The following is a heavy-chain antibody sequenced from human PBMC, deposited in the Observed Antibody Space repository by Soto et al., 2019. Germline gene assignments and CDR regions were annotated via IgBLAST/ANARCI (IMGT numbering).Heavy chain of an antibody. D-gene: IGHD1-1*01. CDR1: GVSVSSSSNYY. J-gene: IGHJ3*02. Sequence: QVQLQQWGAGLLKPSETLSLTCAVYGVSVSSSSNYYWSWIRQPPGKGLEWIGEMSHSGGTHFNPSLKSRVTISVDTSNNPFSLKMSSVTAADTALYYCARVERGTATTVVDAFDIWGPGTMVTVSS. CDR3: ARVERGTATTVVDAFDI. CDR2: MSHSGGT. V-gene: IGHV4-34*01.